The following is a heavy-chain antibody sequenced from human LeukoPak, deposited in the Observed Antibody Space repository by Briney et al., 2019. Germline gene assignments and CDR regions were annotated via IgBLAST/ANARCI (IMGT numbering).Heavy chain of an antibody. CDR3: ATYWRYFDWLLSDI. V-gene: IGHV3-11*03. CDR1: GFTFSDYY. Sequence: GGSLRLSCAASGFTFSDYYMTWIRQAPGKGLEWVSYISGGSSYTNYADSVKGRFTISRDNAKNSLFLQMNSLRAEDTAVYYCATYWRYFDWLLSDIWGLGTMVTVSS. D-gene: IGHD3-9*01. J-gene: IGHJ3*02. CDR2: ISGGSSYT.